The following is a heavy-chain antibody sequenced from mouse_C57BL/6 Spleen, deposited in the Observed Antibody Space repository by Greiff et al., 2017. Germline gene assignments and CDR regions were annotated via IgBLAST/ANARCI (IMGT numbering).Heavy chain of an antibody. Sequence: QVQLQQPGAELVMPGASVKLSCKASGYTFTSYWMHWVKQRPGQGLEWIGVIDPSDSYTNYNQKFKGKSTLTVDKSSSTAYMQLSSLTSEDSAVYYCARGITTVVAKEYYFDYWGQGTTLTVSS. D-gene: IGHD1-1*01. CDR1: GYTFTSYW. V-gene: IGHV1-69*01. CDR2: IDPSDSYT. J-gene: IGHJ2*01. CDR3: ARGITTVVAKEYYFDY.